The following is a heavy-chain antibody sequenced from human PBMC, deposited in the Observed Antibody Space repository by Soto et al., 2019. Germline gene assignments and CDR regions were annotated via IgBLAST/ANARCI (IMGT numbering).Heavy chain of an antibody. CDR1: GGSISSYY. CDR2: IYYSGST. V-gene: IGHV4-59*01. J-gene: IGHJ6*02. D-gene: IGHD3-22*01. Sequence: QVQLQESGPGLVKPSETLSLTCTVSGGSISSYYWSWIRQPPGKGLEWIGYIYYSGSTNYNPSLKSRVNISVDTSKNQFSLKLSSVTAADTAVYYCARGSSGYYYYYYYGMDVWGQGTTVTVSS. CDR3: ARGSSGYYYYYYYGMDV.